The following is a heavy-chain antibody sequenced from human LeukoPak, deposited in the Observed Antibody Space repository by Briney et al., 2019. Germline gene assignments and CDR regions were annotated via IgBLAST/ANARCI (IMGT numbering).Heavy chain of an antibody. V-gene: IGHV3-9*01. CDR3: SSRGRHTRFRGPFDY. CDR2: ISWNSGSI. Sequence: GWSLRLSCAASGFTFDDYAMHWVRQDPGKDLEWVSGISWNSGSIGYADSVKGRFTISRDNAKNSLYLQMNSLRAEDTALYYFSSRGRHTRFRGPFDYWGQGTLVTVSS. D-gene: IGHD3-9*01. CDR1: GFTFDDYA. J-gene: IGHJ4*02.